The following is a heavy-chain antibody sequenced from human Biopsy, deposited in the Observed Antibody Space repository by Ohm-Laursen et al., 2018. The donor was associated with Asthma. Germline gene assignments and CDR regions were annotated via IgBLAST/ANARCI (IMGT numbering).Heavy chain of an antibody. CDR2: ISSSGSTT. CDR3: ARVFESSEWGPFYHFGLDV. V-gene: IGHV3-11*01. CDR1: GFSFSDYY. D-gene: IGHD6-25*01. J-gene: IGHJ6*02. Sequence: SLRLSCAASGFSFSDYYMTWMRQAPGKGLEWVSSISSSGSTTYPAESMKGRFTISRDNAQKSLFLQMGSLRAEDTAIYYCARVFESSEWGPFYHFGLDVWGQGTTVAVSS.